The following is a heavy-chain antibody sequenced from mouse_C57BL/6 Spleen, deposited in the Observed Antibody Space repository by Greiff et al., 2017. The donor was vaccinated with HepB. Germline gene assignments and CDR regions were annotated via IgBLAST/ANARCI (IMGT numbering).Heavy chain of an antibody. CDR2: INPNNGGT. CDR3: GRATVVARGYFDF. V-gene: IGHV1-26*01. CDR1: GYTFTDYY. Sequence: EVQLQQSGPELVKPGASVKISCKASGYTFTDYYMNWVKQSHGKSLEWIGDINPNNGGTSYNQKFKGKATLTVDKSSSTAYMEPRSLTSEDSAVYYCGRATVVARGYFDFWGTGTTVTVSS. D-gene: IGHD1-1*01. J-gene: IGHJ1*03.